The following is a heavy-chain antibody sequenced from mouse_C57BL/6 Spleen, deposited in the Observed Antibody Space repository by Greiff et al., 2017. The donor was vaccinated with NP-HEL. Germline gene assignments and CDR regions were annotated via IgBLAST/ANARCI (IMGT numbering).Heavy chain of an antibody. D-gene: IGHD2-4*01. Sequence: QVQLQQSGAELARPGASVKLSCKASGYTFTSYSMHWVKQRPGQGLEWIGYINPSSGYTKYNQKFKDTATLTADKSSSTAYMQLSSLTSEDSAVYYCAKDDDDGYWGQGTTLTVSS. J-gene: IGHJ2*01. CDR1: GYTFTSYS. CDR3: AKDDDDGY. CDR2: INPSSGYT. V-gene: IGHV1-4*01.